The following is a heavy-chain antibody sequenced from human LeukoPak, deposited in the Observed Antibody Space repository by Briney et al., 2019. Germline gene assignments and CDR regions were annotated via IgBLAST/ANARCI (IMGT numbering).Heavy chain of an antibody. CDR3: ARNVLLWFGELTDY. D-gene: IGHD3-10*01. CDR2: IYYSGST. V-gene: IGHV4-39*07. CDR1: GFTFSSYE. Sequence: GSLRLSCAASGFTFSSYEMNWVRQAPGKGLEWIGSIYYSGSTYYNPSLKSRVTISVDTSKNQFSLKLSSVTAADTAVYYCARNVLLWFGELTDYWGQGTLVTVSS. J-gene: IGHJ4*02.